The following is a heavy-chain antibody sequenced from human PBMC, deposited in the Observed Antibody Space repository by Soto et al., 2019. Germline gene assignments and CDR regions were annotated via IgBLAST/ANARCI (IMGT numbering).Heavy chain of an antibody. CDR3: ARSGLMATIILYWFDP. V-gene: IGHV1-69*01. J-gene: IGHJ5*02. CDR1: GGTFSSYA. D-gene: IGHD5-12*01. Sequence: QVLLVQSGAEVKKPGSSVKVSCKASGGTFSSYAISWVRQAPGQGLEWMGGIIPIFGTANYAQKFQGRVTITADESTSTAYMELSSLRSEDTAVYYCARSGLMATIILYWFDPWGQGTLVTVSS. CDR2: IIPIFGTA.